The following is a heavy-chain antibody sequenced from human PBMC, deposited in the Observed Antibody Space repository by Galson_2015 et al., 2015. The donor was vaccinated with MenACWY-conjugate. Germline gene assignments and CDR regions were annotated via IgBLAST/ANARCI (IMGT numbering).Heavy chain of an antibody. CDR3: ARPHCSSTSCYMVASYYGMDV. V-gene: IGHV1-18*01. D-gene: IGHD2-2*02. CDR2: ISAYNGNT. Sequence: QSGAEVKKPGASVKVSCKASGYTFTSYGISWVRQAPGQGLEWMGWISAYNGNTNYAQKLQGRVTMTADTSTSTAYMELRSLRSDDTAVYYCARPHCSSTSCYMVASYYGMDVWGQGTTVTVSS. CDR1: GYTFTSYG. J-gene: IGHJ6*02.